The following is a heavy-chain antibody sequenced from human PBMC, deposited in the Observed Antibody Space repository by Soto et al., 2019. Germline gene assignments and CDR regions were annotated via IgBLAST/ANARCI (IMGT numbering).Heavy chain of an antibody. CDR1: GFTFSDYY. J-gene: IGHJ6*02. CDR2: ISSSGSTI. CDR3: ARLDGNDYDSSGYYYYYYGMDV. V-gene: IGHV3-11*01. D-gene: IGHD3-22*01. Sequence: QVQLVESGGGLVKPGGSLRLSCAASGFTFSDYYMSWIRQAPGKGLEWVSYISSSGSTIYYADSVKGRFTISRDNAKNSLYLQLNSLRAADTAVYYCARLDGNDYDSSGYYYYYYGMDVWGQGTTVTVSS.